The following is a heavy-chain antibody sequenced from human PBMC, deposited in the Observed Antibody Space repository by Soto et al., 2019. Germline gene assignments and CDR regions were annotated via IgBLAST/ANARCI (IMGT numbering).Heavy chain of an antibody. CDR1: GYTFTGYY. D-gene: IGHD6-13*01. V-gene: IGHV1-2*04. J-gene: IGHJ1*01. Sequence: ASVKVSCEASGYTFTGYYRHWVRQAPGQGLEWMGWINPNSGGTNYAQKFQGWVTMTRDTSISTAYMELSRLRSDDTAVYYCARSTAAAVFPPTNEYFQHWGQGTLVTVSS. CDR2: INPNSGGT. CDR3: ARSTAAAVFPPTNEYFQH.